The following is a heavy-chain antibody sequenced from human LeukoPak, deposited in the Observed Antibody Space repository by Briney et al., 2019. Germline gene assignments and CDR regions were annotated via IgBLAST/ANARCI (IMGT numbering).Heavy chain of an antibody. J-gene: IGHJ4*02. CDR2: ISGSGGST. Sequence: GGSLRLSCAASGFTFSSYAMSWVRQAPGKGLEWVSAISGSGGSTYYADSVKGRFTISRDNPKNTLYLQMNSLRAEDTAVYYCANLPYGDYVGYFDYWGQGTLVTVSS. V-gene: IGHV3-23*01. CDR3: ANLPYGDYVGYFDY. D-gene: IGHD4-17*01. CDR1: GFTFSSYA.